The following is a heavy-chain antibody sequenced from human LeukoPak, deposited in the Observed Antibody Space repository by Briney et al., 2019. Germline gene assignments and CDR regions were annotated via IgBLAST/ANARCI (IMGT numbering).Heavy chain of an antibody. CDR1: GFTFSSYW. Sequence: PGGSLRLSCAASGFTFSSYWMHWVRQAPGKGLVWVSRINTDGSSTSYADSVKGRFTISRDNAKNTLYLQMNSLRAEDTAVYYCARETYYYDSSTYFRATDYWGQGTLVTVSS. CDR2: INTDGSST. D-gene: IGHD3-22*01. V-gene: IGHV3-74*01. J-gene: IGHJ4*02. CDR3: ARETYYYDSSTYFRATDY.